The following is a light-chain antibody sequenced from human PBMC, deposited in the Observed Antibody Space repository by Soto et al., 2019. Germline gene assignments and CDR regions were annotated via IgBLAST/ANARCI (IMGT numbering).Light chain of an antibody. CDR2: GAS. V-gene: IGKV3-20*01. Sequence: IVLTQAPATLSLSPGEIATLSCRASQSVGSSLTWYQQKPGQAPRLLIYGASSRATGIPDRFSGSGSGTDFTLTISRLEPEDSAVYYCQQHGTTFGQGTKVDIK. J-gene: IGKJ1*01. CDR1: QSVGSS. CDR3: QQHGTT.